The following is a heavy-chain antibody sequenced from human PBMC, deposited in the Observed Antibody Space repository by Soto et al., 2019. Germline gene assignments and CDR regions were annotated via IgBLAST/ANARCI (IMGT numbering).Heavy chain of an antibody. D-gene: IGHD2-15*01. V-gene: IGHV4-30-2*01. Sequence: SETLSLTCAVSGGSISSGGYSWSWIRQPPGKGLEWIGYIYHSGSTYYNPSLKSRVTISVDRSKNQFSLKLSSVTAADTAVYYCARASKTPRLGYCSGGSCYHFDYWGQGTLVTVSS. J-gene: IGHJ4*02. CDR1: GGSISSGGYS. CDR3: ARASKTPRLGYCSGGSCYHFDY. CDR2: IYHSGST.